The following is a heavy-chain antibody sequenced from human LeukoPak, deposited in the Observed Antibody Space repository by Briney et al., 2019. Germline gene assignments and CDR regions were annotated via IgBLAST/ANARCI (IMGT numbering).Heavy chain of an antibody. CDR3: AKGYCSGGSYPGYNYYMEV. J-gene: IGHJ6*03. CDR2: ISGSGGST. Sequence: GGSLRLSCVASGFTFRNYAMSWVRQAPGKGLEWVSAISGSGGSTYYADSVKGRFTISRDNSKNTLYLQMDSLMVEDTAVYHCAKGYCSGGSYPGYNYYMEVWGKGTTVPVSS. V-gene: IGHV3-23*01. D-gene: IGHD2-15*01. CDR1: GFTFRNYA.